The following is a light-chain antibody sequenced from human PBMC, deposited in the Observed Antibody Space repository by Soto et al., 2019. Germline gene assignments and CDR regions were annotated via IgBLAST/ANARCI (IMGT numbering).Light chain of an antibody. CDR1: QSVSSK. CDR2: GSS. CDR3: QQHNDWPPWA. V-gene: IGKV3-15*01. J-gene: IGKJ1*01. Sequence: EILMTQSPATLSVSPGERATLSCRASQSVSSKLAWYHQKPGQAPRLLIYGSSTRATGIPDRFSGSGSGTEFTLTITSLQSEDSAVYYCQQHNDWPPWAFGQGSKVEIK.